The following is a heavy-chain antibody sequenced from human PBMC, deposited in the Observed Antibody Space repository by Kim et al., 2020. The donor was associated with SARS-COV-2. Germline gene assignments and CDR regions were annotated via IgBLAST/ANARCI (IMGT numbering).Heavy chain of an antibody. CDR2: T. CDR3: AKTSSTFKFPT. V-gene: IGHV3-23*01. D-gene: IGHD2-21*01. J-gene: IGHJ1*01. Sequence: TNYKESDNGRFTISGDNSKNTLYVQRNSLRAEDTAIYYCAKTSSTFKFPTWGQGTLVTVSS.